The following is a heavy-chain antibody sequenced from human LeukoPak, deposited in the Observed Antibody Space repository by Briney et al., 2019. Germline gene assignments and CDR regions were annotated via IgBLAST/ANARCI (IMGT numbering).Heavy chain of an antibody. CDR2: IYASGNT. CDR1: GGSISNANYY. CDR3: ARDVTVAGSPFDY. D-gene: IGHD6-19*01. Sequence: PSQTLSLTCTVSGGSISNANYYWSWIRQPAGKGLEWIGRIYASGNTNYNPSLKSRVTISVDTSKNQLSLKLSSVTAADTAVYYCARDVTVAGSPFDYWGQGTLVTVSS. V-gene: IGHV4-61*02. J-gene: IGHJ4*02.